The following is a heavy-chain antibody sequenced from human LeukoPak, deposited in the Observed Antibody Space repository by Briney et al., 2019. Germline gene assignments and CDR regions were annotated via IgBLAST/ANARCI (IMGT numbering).Heavy chain of an antibody. CDR3: ASRSSSSWSNFDY. CDR2: ISYNGNT. Sequence: SETLSLTCTFSGAPFSSSYWSWIRQPPGKGLEWIGYISYNGNTNYNPSLKSRVTISVDTSKSQFSLRPSSVTAADTAVYYCASRSSSSWSNFDYWGQGTLATVSS. D-gene: IGHD6-13*01. V-gene: IGHV4-59*12. J-gene: IGHJ4*02. CDR1: GAPFSSSY.